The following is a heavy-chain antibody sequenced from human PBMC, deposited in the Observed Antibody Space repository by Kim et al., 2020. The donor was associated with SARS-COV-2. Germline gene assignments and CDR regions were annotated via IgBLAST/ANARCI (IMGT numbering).Heavy chain of an antibody. Sequence: SETLSLTCTVSGGSISSSSYYWGWIRQPPGKGLEWIGSIYYSGSTYYNPSLKSRVTISVDTSKNQFSLKLSSVTAADTAVYYCARPNSGSASWFDPWGQG. CDR3: ARPNSGSASWFDP. D-gene: IGHD3-10*01. CDR2: IYYSGST. CDR1: GGSISSSSYY. V-gene: IGHV4-39*01. J-gene: IGHJ5*02.